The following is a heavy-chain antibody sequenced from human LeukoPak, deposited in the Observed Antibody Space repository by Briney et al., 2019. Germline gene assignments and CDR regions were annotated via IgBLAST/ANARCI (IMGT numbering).Heavy chain of an antibody. Sequence: GGSLRLSCAASGFDFSSYSMNWVRQAPGKGLEWVSSISSRSTYMSYADSVKGRFTISRDNAKNSLYLQMNSLRAGDTAVYYCARDLWDGSGSVYFDLWGRGTLVTVSS. CDR2: ISSRSTYM. V-gene: IGHV3-21*01. D-gene: IGHD3-10*01. J-gene: IGHJ2*01. CDR1: GFDFSSYS. CDR3: ARDLWDGSGSVYFDL.